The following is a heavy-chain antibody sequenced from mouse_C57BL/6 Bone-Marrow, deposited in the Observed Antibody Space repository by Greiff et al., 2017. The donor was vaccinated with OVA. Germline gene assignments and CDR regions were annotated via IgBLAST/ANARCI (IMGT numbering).Heavy chain of an antibody. CDR1: GYTFNSYW. CDR2: INPSNGGT. D-gene: IGHD1-1*01. CDR3: ARSITTVVGYFDV. V-gene: IGHV1-53*01. J-gene: IGHJ1*03. Sequence: QVQLQQPGTELVKPGASVKLSCKASGYTFNSYWMHWVKQRPGQGLEWIGNINPSNGGTNYNEKFKSKATLTVDKSSSTAYMQLSSLTSEDSAVYYCARSITTVVGYFDVWGTGTTVTVSS.